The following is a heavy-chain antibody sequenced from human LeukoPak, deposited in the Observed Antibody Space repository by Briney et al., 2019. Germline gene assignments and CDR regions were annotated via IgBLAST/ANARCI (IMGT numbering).Heavy chain of an antibody. CDR1: GFTFSNAW. CDR3: TTAMVVTAILYFQH. D-gene: IGHD2-21*02. J-gene: IGHJ1*01. Sequence: PGESLRLSCAASGFTFSNAWMSWVRPAPGKGLEWVGRIKSKTEGGTIDYAAPVKGRFTISRDDSKNTLYLQMNSLKTEDTAVYYCTTAMVVTAILYFQHWGQGTLVTVSS. CDR2: IKSKTEGGTI. V-gene: IGHV3-15*01.